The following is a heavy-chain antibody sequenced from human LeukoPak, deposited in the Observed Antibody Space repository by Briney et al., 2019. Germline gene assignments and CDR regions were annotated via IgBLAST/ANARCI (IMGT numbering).Heavy chain of an antibody. Sequence: ASVKVSCKASGYTFTSYGISWVRQAPGQGLEWMGWISAYNGNTNYAQKLQGRVTMTTDTSTSTAYMELRSLRSDVTAVYYCARDSGSGWFFWWENYFDYWGQGTLVTVSS. CDR2: ISAYNGNT. D-gene: IGHD6-19*01. J-gene: IGHJ4*02. CDR1: GYTFTSYG. V-gene: IGHV1-18*01. CDR3: ARDSGSGWFFWWENYFDY.